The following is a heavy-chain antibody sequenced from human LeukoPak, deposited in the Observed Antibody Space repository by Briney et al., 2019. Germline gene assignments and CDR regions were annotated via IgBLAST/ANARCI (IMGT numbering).Heavy chain of an antibody. D-gene: IGHD3-22*01. V-gene: IGHV4-34*01. CDR1: GGSFSGYY. CDR2: INHSGCT. Sequence: PSETLSLTCAVYGGSFSGYYWSWIRQPPGKGLEWIGEINHSGCTNYNPSLKSRVTISVDTSKNQFSLKLSSVTAADTAVYYCARSYDSSGYYRDAFDIWGQGTMVTVSS. J-gene: IGHJ3*02. CDR3: ARSYDSSGYYRDAFDI.